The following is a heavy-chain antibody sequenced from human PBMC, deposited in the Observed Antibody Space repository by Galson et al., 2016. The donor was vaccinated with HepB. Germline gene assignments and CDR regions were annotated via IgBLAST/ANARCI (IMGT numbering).Heavy chain of an antibody. CDR3: ATVRVGCSDTSCYFES. V-gene: IGHV4-4*02. CDR2: TLESGKA. Sequence: SETLSLTCAVSTGAISNTFWWTWPRQTPGKGPEWIGETLESGKANYNPSLRSRVTISFDKSKNQFFLTLTSVTAADTAVYFCATVRVGCSDTSCYFESWGQGTRVTVSS. J-gene: IGHJ4*02. D-gene: IGHD2-2*01. CDR1: TGAISNTFW.